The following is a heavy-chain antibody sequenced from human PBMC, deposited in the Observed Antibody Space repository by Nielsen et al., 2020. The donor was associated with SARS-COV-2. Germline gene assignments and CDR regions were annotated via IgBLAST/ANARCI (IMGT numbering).Heavy chain of an antibody. CDR3: ARGAEEGLGY. CDR2: IYYSGNT. D-gene: IGHD6-19*01. CDR1: GGSRSSYY. V-gene: IGHV4-59*01. Sequence: SETLSLTSTVSGGSRSSYYWSWIRQPPGKGLEWIGYIYYSGNTYYNPSLKSRATISVDTSKNQISLKLISVTAADTAVYYCARGAEEGLGYWGQGTLVIVSS. J-gene: IGHJ4*02.